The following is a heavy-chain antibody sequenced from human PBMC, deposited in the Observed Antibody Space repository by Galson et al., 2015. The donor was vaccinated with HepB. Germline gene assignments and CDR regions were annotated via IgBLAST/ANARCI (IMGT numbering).Heavy chain of an antibody. J-gene: IGHJ3*02. CDR2: ISGIGSST. V-gene: IGHV3-23*01. CDR3: AKALTGTTSKAFDI. Sequence: SLRLSCAASGFTFTSYAMNWVRQAPGKGLEWVSAISGIGSSTYYADSVKGRFTISRDNSKNTLYLQMNSLRAEDTAVYYCAKALTGTTSKAFDIWGQGTMVTVSS. CDR1: GFTFTSYA. D-gene: IGHD1-7*01.